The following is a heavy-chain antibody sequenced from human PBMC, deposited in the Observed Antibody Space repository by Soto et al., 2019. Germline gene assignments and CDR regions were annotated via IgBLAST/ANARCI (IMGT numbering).Heavy chain of an antibody. J-gene: IGHJ5*02. V-gene: IGHV3-15*01. Sequence: EVQLVESGGGLVKPGGSLRLSCAASGVTFSNAWMSWVRQAPGKGLEWVGRIKSSADGGTADHAAPVKGRFAISRDDSKNTLYLQMNSLKTEDTAVYYCATLGGNLGALASWGQGTLVPVSS. CDR2: IKSSADGGTA. CDR3: ATLGGNLGALAS. CDR1: GVTFSNAW. D-gene: IGHD3-16*01.